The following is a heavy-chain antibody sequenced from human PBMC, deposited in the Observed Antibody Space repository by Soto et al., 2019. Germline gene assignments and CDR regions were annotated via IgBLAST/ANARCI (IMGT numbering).Heavy chain of an antibody. V-gene: IGHV3-7*03. Sequence: WGSLRLSCRASGYTFSNYYIIWVRQAPGKGLEWVSNISQDGGEKYYVYSVKVRFTISIDNTHNSMYLQMNSLRAEDTAVYYCTRAPDYGPHLHXWGQGILLTVSX. CDR1: GYTFSNYY. J-gene: IGHJ4*02. CDR2: ISQDGGEK. CDR3: TRAPDYGPHLHX. D-gene: IGHD4-17*01.